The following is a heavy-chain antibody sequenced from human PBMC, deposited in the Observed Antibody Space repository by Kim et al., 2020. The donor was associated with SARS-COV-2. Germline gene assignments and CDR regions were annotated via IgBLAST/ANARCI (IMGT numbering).Heavy chain of an antibody. V-gene: IGHV3-15*01. J-gene: IGHJ4*02. Sequence: PVKGRFNISRDDSKNTLYLQMNSLKTEDTAVYYCTTVGYDILTGYFHFDYWGQGTLVTVSS. CDR3: TTVGYDILTGYFHFDY. D-gene: IGHD3-9*01.